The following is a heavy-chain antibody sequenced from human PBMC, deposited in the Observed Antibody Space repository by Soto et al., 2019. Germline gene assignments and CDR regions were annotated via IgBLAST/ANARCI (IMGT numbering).Heavy chain of an antibody. J-gene: IGHJ6*02. CDR2: IYHSGST. V-gene: IGHV4-4*02. CDR3: ARGLGAGSGIYYYYGMDV. D-gene: IGHD3-10*01. CDR1: GGSISSSNW. Sequence: SETLSLTCAVSGGSISSSNWWSWVRQPPGKGLEWIGEIYHSGSTNYNPSLKSRVTISVDKSKNQFSLKLSSVTAADTAVYYCARGLGAGSGIYYYYGMDVWGQGTTVTVSS.